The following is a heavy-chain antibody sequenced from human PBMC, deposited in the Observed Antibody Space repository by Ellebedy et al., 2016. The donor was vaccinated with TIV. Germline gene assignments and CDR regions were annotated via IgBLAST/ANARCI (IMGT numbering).Heavy chain of an antibody. CDR1: GGSISSYY. J-gene: IGHJ6*02. V-gene: IGHV4-59*01. Sequence: SETLSLXXTVSGGSISSYYWSWIRQPPGKGLEWIGYIYYSGSTNYNPSLKSRVTISVGTSKNQFSLKLSSVTAADTAVYYCARDSVVTPYYYYGMDVWGQGTTVTVSS. CDR3: ARDSVVTPYYYYGMDV. D-gene: IGHD4-23*01. CDR2: IYYSGST.